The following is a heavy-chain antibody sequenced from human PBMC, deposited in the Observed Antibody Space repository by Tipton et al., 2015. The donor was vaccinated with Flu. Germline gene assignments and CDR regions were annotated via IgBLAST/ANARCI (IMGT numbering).Heavy chain of an antibody. D-gene: IGHD4-11*01. CDR1: GGSIRSGSFY. CDR3: ARRDYSNYVSVPKNWFDS. CDR2: VHTSGTT. V-gene: IGHV4-61*02. J-gene: IGHJ5*01. Sequence: TLSLTCTVFGGSIRSGSFYWNWTRQPAGKGLEWIGRVHTSGTTNYSPSLKSRVTISLDRSKNQFSQRLNSVTAADAAVYFCARRDYSNYVSVPKNWFDSWGRGILVTVSS.